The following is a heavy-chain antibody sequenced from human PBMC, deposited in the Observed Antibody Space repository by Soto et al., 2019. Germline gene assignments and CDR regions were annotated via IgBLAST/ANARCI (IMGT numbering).Heavy chain of an antibody. CDR1: GFTFRTYS. D-gene: IGHD2-15*01. Sequence: EVQLLESGGALVQPGGSLRLSCVASGFTFRTYSMSWVRQVPGKGLEWVSVVSGGGGSTYYAGSVRGRFTISRDHSKNTLYLQMNNLRDEDTAVYYCAKDRHCGGGTCQRSYFDHWGQGTPVTVSS. V-gene: IGHV3-23*01. CDR3: AKDRHCGGGTCQRSYFDH. J-gene: IGHJ4*02. CDR2: VSGGGGST.